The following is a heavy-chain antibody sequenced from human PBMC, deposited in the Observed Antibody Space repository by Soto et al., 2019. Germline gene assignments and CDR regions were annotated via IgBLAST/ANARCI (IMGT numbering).Heavy chain of an antibody. V-gene: IGHV1-69*12. D-gene: IGHD5-12*01. CDR2: SIPIFGTV. Sequence: QVQLVQSGAEVKKPGSSVKVSCKASGGTFSNYRISWVRQAPGQGLEWMGGSIPIFGTVNYAQKFQGRVTITADESTSTAYMELSSLRSEDTAVYYCARGNHRWLQLWYFDLWGRGTLVTVSS. CDR1: GGTFSNYR. J-gene: IGHJ2*01. CDR3: ARGNHRWLQLWYFDL.